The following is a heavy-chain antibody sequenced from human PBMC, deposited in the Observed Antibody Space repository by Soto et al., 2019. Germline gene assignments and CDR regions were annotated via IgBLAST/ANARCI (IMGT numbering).Heavy chain of an antibody. CDR1: GYTFTSYA. CDR3: ARQWSREESGYNQVDY. CDR2: INAGNGNT. J-gene: IGHJ4*01. Sequence: EASVKVSCKASGYTFTSYAMHWVRQAPGQRLEWMGWINAGNGNTKYSQKFQGRVTITRDTSASTAYMEMNSLRAEDTAVYYCARQWSREESGYNQVDYWGQGTLVTVSS. D-gene: IGHD3-22*01. V-gene: IGHV1-3*01.